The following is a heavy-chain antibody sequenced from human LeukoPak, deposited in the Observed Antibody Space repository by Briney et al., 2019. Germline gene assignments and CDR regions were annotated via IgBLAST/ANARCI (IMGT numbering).Heavy chain of an antibody. CDR1: GFTFSSYA. CDR2: IAGAGGIT. D-gene: IGHD4-23*01. J-gene: IGHJ3*02. Sequence: GGSLRLSCAASGFTFSSYAMNWVRQAPGKGLEWVSAIAGAGGITYYADSVKGRFTISRDNSKNTLYLQMNSLRAEDTAVYYCAKSYGGNSHDAFDIWGQGTLVTISS. CDR3: AKSYGGNSHDAFDI. V-gene: IGHV3-23*01.